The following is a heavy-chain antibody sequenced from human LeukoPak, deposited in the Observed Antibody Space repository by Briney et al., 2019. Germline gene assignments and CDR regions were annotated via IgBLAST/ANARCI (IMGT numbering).Heavy chain of an antibody. D-gene: IGHD2-15*01. J-gene: IGHJ4*02. CDR2: ISQSGIA. Sequence: SETLSLTCGVSGYSINNAHYWAWIRQPPGKGLEWIGNISQSGIASYNPSLKSRVTMSLDTSKNQFSLNLKSLTAADTAVYFCARASVEHRIVAWDYFDYWGQRTLVTVSS. V-gene: IGHV4-38-2*01. CDR3: ARASVEHRIVAWDYFDY. CDR1: GYSINNAHY.